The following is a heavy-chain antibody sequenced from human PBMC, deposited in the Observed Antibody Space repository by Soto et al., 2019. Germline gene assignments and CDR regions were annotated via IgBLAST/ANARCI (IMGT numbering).Heavy chain of an antibody. CDR2: INSDGSST. Sequence: PGGSLRLSCAASGFTFSNYWMHWVRQTPGKGLVWVSRINSDGSSTSYADSVKGRFTISRDNAKNSLYLQMNSLSAGDTAVYYCARELHGGSYGMDVWGQGTTVTVSS. V-gene: IGHV3-74*01. J-gene: IGHJ6*02. CDR1: GFTFSNYW. CDR3: ARELHGGSYGMDV.